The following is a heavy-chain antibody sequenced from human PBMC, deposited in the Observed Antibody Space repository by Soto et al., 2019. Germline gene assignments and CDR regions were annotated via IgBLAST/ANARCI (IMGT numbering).Heavy chain of an antibody. CDR2: IYYSGRT. D-gene: IGHD2-2*01. CDR3: ARDLGYCTSTSCYAGGLFDY. V-gene: IGHV4-59*11. J-gene: IGHJ4*02. Sequence: SETLSLTCTVSGGSISSHYWSWIRQPPGKGLEWIGYIYYSGRTNYNPSLKSRVTISVDTSKNLFSLKLSSVTAADSAVYYCARDLGYCTSTSCYAGGLFDYWGQGTLVTVSS. CDR1: GGSISSHY.